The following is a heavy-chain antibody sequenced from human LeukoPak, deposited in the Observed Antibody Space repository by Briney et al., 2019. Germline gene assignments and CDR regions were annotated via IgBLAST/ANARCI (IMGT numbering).Heavy chain of an antibody. Sequence: QPGGSLRLSCAASGFTLSSYAMSWVRQGPGKGLEWVSASVCGSTYHADSVNVRFTISRDSSKNTLYLQMNSLRAGDAAVYYCAKAPVTTCSGAYCYAFDYWSQGTLVTVSS. J-gene: IGHJ4*02. CDR2: SVCGST. CDR3: AKAPVTTCSGAYCYAFDY. CDR1: GFTLSSYA. D-gene: IGHD2-15*01. V-gene: IGHV3-23*01.